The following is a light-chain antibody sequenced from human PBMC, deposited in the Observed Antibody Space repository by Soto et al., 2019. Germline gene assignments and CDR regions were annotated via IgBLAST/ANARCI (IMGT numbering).Light chain of an antibody. CDR1: QSVSSSY. J-gene: IGKJ2*01. CDR3: RQYGSSPYP. CDR2: GAS. Sequence: EIVLTQSPGTLSLSPGERATLSCRASQSVSSSYLAWYQQKPGQAPRPLIYGASSRATGIPDRFSGSGSGTDFTLTISRLEPEDFAVYYCRQYGSSPYPFGQGTKLEIK. V-gene: IGKV3-20*01.